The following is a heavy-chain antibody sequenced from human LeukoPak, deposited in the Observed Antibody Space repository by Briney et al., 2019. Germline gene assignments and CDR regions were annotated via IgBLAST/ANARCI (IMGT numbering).Heavy chain of an antibody. Sequence: PSETLSLTCSVSGGSISGYYWNWIRQPPGKRLEFIGYIYYSGSTNYNPSLKSRVTISVDTSKNQFSLKLSSVTAADTAVYYCASSEVGYCSSTSCYIEHAAFDIWGQGTMVTVSS. D-gene: IGHD2-2*02. J-gene: IGHJ3*02. CDR2: IYYSGST. CDR3: ASSEVGYCSSTSCYIEHAAFDI. V-gene: IGHV4-59*08. CDR1: GGSISGYY.